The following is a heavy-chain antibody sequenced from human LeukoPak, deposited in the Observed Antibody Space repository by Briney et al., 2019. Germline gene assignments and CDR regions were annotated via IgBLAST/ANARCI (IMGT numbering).Heavy chain of an antibody. Sequence: GGSLRLSCAASGFTFSSYGMHRVRQAPGKGLEWVAVIWYDGSNKYYEDSVKGRFTISRDNSKNTLYLQMNSLRAEDTAVYYCARDWGSGNSYYFDYWGQGTLVTVSS. CDR3: ARDWGSGNSYYFDY. J-gene: IGHJ4*02. CDR2: IWYDGSNK. D-gene: IGHD3-10*01. CDR1: GFTFSSYG. V-gene: IGHV3-33*01.